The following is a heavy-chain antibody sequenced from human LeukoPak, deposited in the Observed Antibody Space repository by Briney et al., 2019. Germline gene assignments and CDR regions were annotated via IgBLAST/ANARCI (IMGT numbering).Heavy chain of an antibody. J-gene: IGHJ3*02. Sequence: GGSLRLSCEASGFTFSSYWMHWVRQAPGKGLVWVSGINNDGSSTKYADSVKGRFTISRDNAKNTLYLQTNSLRADDTAVYYCARGQGHGFDIWGQGTMVTVSS. CDR1: GFTFSSYW. CDR2: INNDGSST. V-gene: IGHV3-74*01. CDR3: ARGQGHGFDI.